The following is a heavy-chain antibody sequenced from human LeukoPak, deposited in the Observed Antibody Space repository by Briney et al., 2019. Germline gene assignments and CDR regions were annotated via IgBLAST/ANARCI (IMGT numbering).Heavy chain of an antibody. D-gene: IGHD6-13*01. Sequence: ASVKVSCKASGYTFAGYYMHWVRQAPGQGLAWMGWINPNRGGTNYEQKFQGRVTMTRDTSISTAYMELSRLRSDDTAVYYCARGYSSSWYDYWGQGTLVTVSS. V-gene: IGHV1-2*02. CDR2: INPNRGGT. CDR1: GYTFAGYY. J-gene: IGHJ4*02. CDR3: ARGYSSSWYDY.